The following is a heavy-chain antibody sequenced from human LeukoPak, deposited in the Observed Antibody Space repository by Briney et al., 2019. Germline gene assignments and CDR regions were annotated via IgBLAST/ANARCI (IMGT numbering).Heavy chain of an antibody. CDR1: GFTFSSYA. J-gene: IGHJ3*02. CDR2: ISGSGGST. V-gene: IGHV3-23*01. D-gene: IGHD2-21*02. Sequence: LGGSLRLSCAASGFTFSSYAMSWVRQAPGKGLEWVSAISGSGGSTYYADSVKGRFTISRDNSKNTLYLQMNSLRAEDTAVYYCAKSGTLYCGGDCYENDAFDIWGQGTMVTVSS. CDR3: AKSGTLYCGGDCYENDAFDI.